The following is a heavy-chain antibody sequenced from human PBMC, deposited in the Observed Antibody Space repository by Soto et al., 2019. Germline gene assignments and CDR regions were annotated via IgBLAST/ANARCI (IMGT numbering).Heavy chain of an antibody. CDR1: GGSISSGDYY. J-gene: IGHJ4*02. D-gene: IGHD5-12*01. Sequence: SETLSLTCTVSGGSISSGDYYWSWIRQPPGKGLEWIGYIYYSRSTYYNPSLNSRVTISVDTSKNQFSLKLSSVTAADTAVYYCARDRGMATISGLDYWGQGTLVTVSS. V-gene: IGHV4-30-4*01. CDR2: IYYSRST. CDR3: ARDRGMATISGLDY.